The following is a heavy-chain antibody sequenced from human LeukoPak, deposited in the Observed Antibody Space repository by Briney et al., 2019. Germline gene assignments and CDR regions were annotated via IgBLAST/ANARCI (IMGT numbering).Heavy chain of an antibody. J-gene: IGHJ4*02. CDR3: AKLDIVVVPAALVDY. CDR2: ISGSGGST. V-gene: IGHV3-23*01. Sequence: GGSLRLSCAASGFTFSIYAMSWVRQAPGKGLEWVSAISGSGGSTYYADSVKGRFTISRDNSKNTLYLQMNSLRAEDTAVYYCAKLDIVVVPAALVDYWGQGTLVTVSS. D-gene: IGHD2-2*01. CDR1: GFTFSIYA.